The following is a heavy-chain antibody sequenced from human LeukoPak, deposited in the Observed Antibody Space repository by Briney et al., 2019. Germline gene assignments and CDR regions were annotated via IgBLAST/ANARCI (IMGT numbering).Heavy chain of an antibody. CDR2: IKSKIDGGTR. CDR3: TTDPTYGSGSYYNPPEY. Sequence: GGSLRLSCAASGFTFSSYAMTWVRQAPGQGLEWVGRIKSKIDGGTRDYAAPVKGRFTISRDDSKNTLYLQLNSLKTEDTAVYYCTTDPTYGSGSYYNPPEYWGQGTLVTVSS. D-gene: IGHD3-10*01. V-gene: IGHV3-15*01. CDR1: GFTFSSYA. J-gene: IGHJ4*02.